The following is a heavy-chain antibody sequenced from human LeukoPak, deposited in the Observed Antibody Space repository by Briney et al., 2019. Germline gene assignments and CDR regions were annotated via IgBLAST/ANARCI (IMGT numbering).Heavy chain of an antibody. Sequence: ASVKVSCKASGYTFTGYYMHWVRQAPGQGLGWMGWINPNSGGTNYAQKFQGRVTMTRDTSISTAYMELSRLRSDDTAVYYCARGVGPTPHYMDVWGKGTTVTVSS. CDR1: GYTFTGYY. J-gene: IGHJ6*03. D-gene: IGHD2-15*01. CDR3: ARGVGPTPHYMDV. V-gene: IGHV1-2*02. CDR2: INPNSGGT.